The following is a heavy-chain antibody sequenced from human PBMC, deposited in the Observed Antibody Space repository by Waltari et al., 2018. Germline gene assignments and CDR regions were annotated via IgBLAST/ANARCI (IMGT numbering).Heavy chain of an antibody. Sequence: EVQLVESGGGLIQPGGSLRLSCAASGFTVSNNYMSWVRQAPGKGLEWVSLIYGGGSTYYADSVKGRFTISRDNSRNTLYLQMNSLRAEDTAVYYCASFTTKTHWGQGTLVTVSS. V-gene: IGHV3-53*01. J-gene: IGHJ4*02. CDR3: ASFTTKTH. D-gene: IGHD1-1*01. CDR1: GFTVSNNY. CDR2: IYGGGST.